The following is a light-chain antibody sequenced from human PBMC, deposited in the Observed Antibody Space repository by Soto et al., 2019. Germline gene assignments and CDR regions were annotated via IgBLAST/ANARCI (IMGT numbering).Light chain of an antibody. CDR1: QSLLHSNGYDS. J-gene: IGKJ1*01. CDR2: LGS. Sequence: EIVMTQSPLSLPVTPGEPASISCRSSQSLLHSNGYDSLDWYLQKPGQSPQLLIYLGSNRASGVXAXXSGSGSGTDFTLKISRVEADDVGVYYCMQALQSPPTFGHGTKVEIK. CDR3: MQALQSPPT. V-gene: IGKV2-28*01.